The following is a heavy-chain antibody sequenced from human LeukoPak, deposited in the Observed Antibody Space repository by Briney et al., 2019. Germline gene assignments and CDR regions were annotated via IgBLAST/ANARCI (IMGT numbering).Heavy chain of an antibody. V-gene: IGHV3-23*01. Sequence: GGSLRLSCAASESTFTSYAMSWVRQAPGKGLEWVSAINSSGVNTYYTDPVKGRFTISRDNSKNTLYLQMNSLRAEDTAVYYCTKKSANLYSFDYWGQGTLVTVSS. D-gene: IGHD1-7*01. CDR2: INSSGVNT. J-gene: IGHJ4*02. CDR3: TKKSANLYSFDY. CDR1: ESTFTSYA.